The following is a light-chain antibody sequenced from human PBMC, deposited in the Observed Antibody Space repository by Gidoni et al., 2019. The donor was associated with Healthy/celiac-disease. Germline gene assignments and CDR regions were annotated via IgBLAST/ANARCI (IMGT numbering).Light chain of an antibody. J-gene: IGKJ5*01. V-gene: IGKV4-1*01. CDR3: QQYYSTPIT. CDR1: QSVLYSSNNKNY. Sequence: DIVMTQSPDSLAVSLGERATINCKSSQSVLYSSNNKNYLAWYQQKPGQPPKLLIYWASTRESGVPDRFSGSGCGTDFTLTISSLQAGDVAVYYCQQYYSTPITFGQGTRLEIK. CDR2: WAS.